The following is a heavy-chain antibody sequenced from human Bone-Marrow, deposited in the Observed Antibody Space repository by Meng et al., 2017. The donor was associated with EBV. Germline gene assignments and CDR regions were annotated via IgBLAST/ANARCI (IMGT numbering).Heavy chain of an antibody. CDR1: XDSISSFYY. D-gene: IGHD6-19*01. J-gene: IGHJ5*02. CDR3: ARPFPSWQSPRLDPFGA. V-gene: IGHV4-39*01. CDR2: VHYTGST. Sequence: QLQLRESGPGQVKPSXXXXRXXXVSXDSISSFYYWGWIRQPPGRGLEWIGSVHYTGSTYYSPSLKSRVTVSVDTSKNQFSLRLTSVTAADTAVYYCARPFPSWQSPRLDPFGAWGQGTLVTVSS.